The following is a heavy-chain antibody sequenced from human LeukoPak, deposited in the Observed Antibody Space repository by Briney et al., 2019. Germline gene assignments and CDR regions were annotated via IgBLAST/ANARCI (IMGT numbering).Heavy chain of an antibody. V-gene: IGHV3-30*18. CDR3: AKDWGSGARYYYYGMDV. CDR1: RFTFNTYG. CDR2: ISYDGSNK. D-gene: IGHD3-16*01. J-gene: IGHJ6*02. Sequence: PGRSLRLSCAASRFTFNTYGIHWVRQAPGKGLEWVAVISYDGSNKYYADSVKGRFTISRVNSKNTLYLQINSLRAEDTAVYYCAKDWGSGARYYYYGMDVWGQGTTVTVSS.